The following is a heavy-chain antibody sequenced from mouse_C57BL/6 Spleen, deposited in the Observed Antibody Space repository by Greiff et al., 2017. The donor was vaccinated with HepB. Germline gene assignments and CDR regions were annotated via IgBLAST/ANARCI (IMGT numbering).Heavy chain of an antibody. CDR2: IDPNSGGT. J-gene: IGHJ1*03. CDR3: ARTPLVEARRYFDV. CDR1: GYTFTSYW. D-gene: IGHD1-1*01. V-gene: IGHV1-72*01. Sequence: QVQLKQPGAELVKPGASVKLSCKASGYTFTSYWMHWVKQRPGRGLEWIGRIDPNSGGTKYNEKFKSKATLTVDKPSSTAYMQLSSLTSEDSAVYYCARTPLVEARRYFDVWGTGTTVTVSS.